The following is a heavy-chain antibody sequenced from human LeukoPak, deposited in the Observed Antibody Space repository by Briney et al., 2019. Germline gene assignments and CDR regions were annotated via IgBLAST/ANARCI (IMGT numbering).Heavy chain of an antibody. Sequence: ASVKVSCKASGGTFSSYAFSWVRQAPGQGLEWMGGIIPIFGTANYAQKFQGRVTITADESTSTAYMELSSLRSEDTAVYYCARESSLFSWFDPWGQGTLVTVSS. CDR3: ARESSLFSWFDP. V-gene: IGHV1-69*13. J-gene: IGHJ5*02. D-gene: IGHD2-21*01. CDR2: IIPIFGTA. CDR1: GGTFSSYA.